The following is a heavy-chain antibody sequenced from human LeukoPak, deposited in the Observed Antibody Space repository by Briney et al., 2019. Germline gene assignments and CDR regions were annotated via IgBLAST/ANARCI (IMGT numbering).Heavy chain of an antibody. V-gene: IGHV4-59*12. D-gene: IGHD3-3*01. CDR3: ARDSPPYPVGTIFGVVPQDYYYYYYMDV. Sequence: PSETLSLTCTVSGGSISSYYWSWIRQPPGKGLEWIGYIYYSGSTNYNPSLKSRVTMSVDTSKNQFSLKLSSVTAADTAVYYCARDSPPYPVGTIFGVVPQDYYYYYYMDVWGKGTTVTVSS. CDR2: IYYSGST. CDR1: GGSISSYY. J-gene: IGHJ6*03.